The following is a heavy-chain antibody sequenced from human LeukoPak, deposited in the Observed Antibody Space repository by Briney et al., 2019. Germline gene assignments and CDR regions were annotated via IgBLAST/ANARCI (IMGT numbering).Heavy chain of an antibody. CDR1: GGSISSAIFY. J-gene: IGHJ5*02. CDR2: TFSGGNA. D-gene: IGHD3-22*01. Sequence: PSETLPLTCSVSGGSISSAIFYWGWIRQPPGMGLEWIGSTFSGGNAYHNPSLKSRVTISVDTSKNQFSLKLISVTAADTAVYYCVRLLPSSGYVLGDWFDPWGQGTLVTVSS. V-gene: IGHV4-39*01. CDR3: VRLLPSSGYVLGDWFDP.